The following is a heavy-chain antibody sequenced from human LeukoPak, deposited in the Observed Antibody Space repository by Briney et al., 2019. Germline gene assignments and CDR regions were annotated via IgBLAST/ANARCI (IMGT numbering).Heavy chain of an antibody. J-gene: IGHJ3*02. CDR3: ATANAGYSSGRFAFDI. V-gene: IGHV4-34*01. CDR2: INHSGST. CDR1: GGSFSGYY. D-gene: IGHD6-19*01. Sequence: PSETLSLTCAVYGGSFSGYYWSWIRQPLGKGLEWIGEINHSGSTNYNPSLKSRVTISVDTSKNQFSLKLSSVTAADTAVYYCATANAGYSSGRFAFDIWGQGTMVTVSS.